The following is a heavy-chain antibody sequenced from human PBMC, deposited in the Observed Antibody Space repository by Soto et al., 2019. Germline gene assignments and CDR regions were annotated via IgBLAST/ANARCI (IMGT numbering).Heavy chain of an antibody. J-gene: IGHJ4*02. CDR3: ARGVGDLGDY. CDR2: VNPNNGDT. D-gene: IGHD3-10*01. CDR1: GYTFTSLH. V-gene: IGHV1-8*01. Sequence: QVQLVQSGAEVKKPGASVKVSCKASGYTFTSLHMNWVRQATGQGLEWMGWVNPNNGDTGDAQKFQGRVTMTRNTSISTFYMELSSLTSDDTAVYYCARGVGDLGDYWGQGTLVTVSS.